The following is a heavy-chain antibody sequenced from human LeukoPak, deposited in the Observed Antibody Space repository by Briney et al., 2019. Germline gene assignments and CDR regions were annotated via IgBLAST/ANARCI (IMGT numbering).Heavy chain of an antibody. D-gene: IGHD6-13*01. CDR1: GGSFSGYY. Sequence: SETLSLTCAVYGGSFSGYYWSWIRQPPGKGLEWIGEINHSGSTNYNPSLKSRVTISVDTSENHFSLKLNSVTAADTAVYYCARYAADGRTLEYWGQGTLVTVSS. CDR3: ARYAADGRTLEY. J-gene: IGHJ4*02. V-gene: IGHV4-34*01. CDR2: INHSGST.